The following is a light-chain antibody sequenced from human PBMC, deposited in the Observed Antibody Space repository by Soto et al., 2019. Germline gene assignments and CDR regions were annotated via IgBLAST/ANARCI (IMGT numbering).Light chain of an antibody. Sequence: EIVLTQSPGTLSLSPGERDTLSCRASQSVSSSYLAWYQQKPGQAPRLLIYGASSRATGIPDRFSGSGSGTDFPLTISRLAPEDFAVYYCQQYGSSPKLTFGGGTKVEIK. J-gene: IGKJ4*01. CDR3: QQYGSSPKLT. CDR2: GAS. CDR1: QSVSSSY. V-gene: IGKV3-20*01.